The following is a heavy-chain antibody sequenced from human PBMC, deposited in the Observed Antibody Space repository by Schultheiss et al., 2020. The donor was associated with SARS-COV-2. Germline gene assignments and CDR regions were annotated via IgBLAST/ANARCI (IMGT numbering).Heavy chain of an antibody. CDR2: INPNSGGT. D-gene: IGHD6-19*01. CDR1: GGTFGNYA. CDR3: ARDWGGWYAEYFQH. J-gene: IGHJ1*01. V-gene: IGHV1-2*02. Sequence: ASVKVSCKASGGTFGNYAMSWVRQAPGQGLEWMGWINPNSGGTNYAQKFQGRVTITRDTSASTAYMELSSLRSEDTAVYYCARDWGGWYAEYFQHWGQGTLVTVSS.